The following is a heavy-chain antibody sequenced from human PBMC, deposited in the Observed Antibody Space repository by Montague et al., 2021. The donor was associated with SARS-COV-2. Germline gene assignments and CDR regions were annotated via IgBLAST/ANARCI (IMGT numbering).Heavy chain of an antibody. Sequence: CAISGDSVSSNSAAWHWIRQSPSRGLEWLGRTYYRSKWYYDYAVSVKSRITINPDTSKNQFSLQLNSVTPEDTAVYYCARGGPFCTNGAGYTGDCFDPWGQGTMVTVCS. CDR3: ARGGPFCTNGAGYTGDCFDP. CDR1: GDSVSSNSAA. D-gene: IGHD2-8*01. J-gene: IGHJ5*02. V-gene: IGHV6-1*01. CDR2: TYYRSKWYY.